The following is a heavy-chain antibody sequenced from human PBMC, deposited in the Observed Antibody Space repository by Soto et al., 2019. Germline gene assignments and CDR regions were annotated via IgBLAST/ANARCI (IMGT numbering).Heavy chain of an antibody. CDR2: IRYTGST. CDR3: ARGGSGWFDY. V-gene: IGHV4-59*01. CDR1: GGSISSYY. D-gene: IGHD6-19*01. J-gene: IGHJ4*02. Sequence: SETLSLTCTVSGGSISSYYWSWIRQPPGKGLEWIGYIRYTGSTDYSPSLKSRVTISVDTSKNQFSLKVTAVTAADTAVYYCARGGSGWFDYWGQGTLVTVSS.